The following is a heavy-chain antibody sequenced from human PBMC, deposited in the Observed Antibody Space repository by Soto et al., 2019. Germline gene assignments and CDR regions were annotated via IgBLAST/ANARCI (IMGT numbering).Heavy chain of an antibody. J-gene: IGHJ4*02. V-gene: IGHV3-30-3*01. CDR1: GFSFSSYA. D-gene: IGHD3-10*01. CDR3: ASLYYYSLTKYLDY. CDR2: MSYDGINK. Sequence: GGSLRLSCAASGFSFSSYAMHWVRRAPGKGLEWVAVMSYDGINKYYADFVKGRFTISRDNSKNMLYLQMDRLRAEDTAVYYCASLYYYSLTKYLDYWGQGTVVTAPQ.